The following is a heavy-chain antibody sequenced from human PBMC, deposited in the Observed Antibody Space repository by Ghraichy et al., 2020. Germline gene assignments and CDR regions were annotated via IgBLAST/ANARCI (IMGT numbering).Heavy chain of an antibody. CDR2: ISGSGGST. CDR3: AKSRRVIAVAGKNSFEGFDY. J-gene: IGHJ4*02. V-gene: IGHV3-23*01. Sequence: WVSAISGSGGSTYYADSVKDRFTISRDNSKNTLYLQMNSLRAEDTAVYYCAKSRRVIAVAGKNSFEGFDYCGQ. D-gene: IGHD6-19*01.